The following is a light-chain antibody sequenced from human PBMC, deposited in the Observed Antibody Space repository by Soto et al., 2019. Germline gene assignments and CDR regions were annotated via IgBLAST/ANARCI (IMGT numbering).Light chain of an antibody. Sequence: ELGMTQSPATVSVSPWERATLSCRASQSVTSNLAWYQQKPGQAPRLLIYGASTRATGIPARFSGSGSGTEFTLTIGSLQSEDFAFYFCQQYSDWPLTFGQGTKVDIK. CDR1: QSVTSN. J-gene: IGKJ1*01. V-gene: IGKV3-15*01. CDR2: GAS. CDR3: QQYSDWPLT.